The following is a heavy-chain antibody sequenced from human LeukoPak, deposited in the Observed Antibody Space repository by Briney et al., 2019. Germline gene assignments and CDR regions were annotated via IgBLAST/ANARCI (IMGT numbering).Heavy chain of an antibody. CDR3: ASVRRGFGESSKYYSYYYMDV. J-gene: IGHJ6*03. CDR2: IYYSGST. CDR1: GGSISSYY. D-gene: IGHD3-10*01. V-gene: IGHV4-59*08. Sequence: SGTLSLTCTVSGGSISSYYWSWIRQPPGKGLEWIGYIYYSGSTNYNPSLKSRVTISVDTSKNQFSLKLSSVTAADTAVYYCASVRRGFGESSKYYSYYYMDVWGNGTTVTISS.